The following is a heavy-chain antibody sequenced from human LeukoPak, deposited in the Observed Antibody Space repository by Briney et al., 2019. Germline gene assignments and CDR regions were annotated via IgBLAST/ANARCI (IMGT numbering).Heavy chain of an antibody. CDR3: ARETTVTLNFDY. CDR2: INPNSGGT. Sequence: ASVKVSCKASGYTFTGYYMHWVRQAPGQGLEWMGWINPNSGGTNYAQKFQGGVTMTRDTSISTAYMEPSRLRSDDTAVYYCARETTVTLNFDYWGQGTLVTVSS. D-gene: IGHD4-17*01. V-gene: IGHV1-2*02. J-gene: IGHJ4*02. CDR1: GYTFTGYY.